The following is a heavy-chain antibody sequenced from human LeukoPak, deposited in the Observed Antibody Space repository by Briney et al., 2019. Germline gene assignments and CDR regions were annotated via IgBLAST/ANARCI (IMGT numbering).Heavy chain of an antibody. CDR2: IYYRGDI. CDR3: ATNKDWAQAD. V-gene: IGHV4-59*03. Sequence: SETLSLTCSVSDGSIRTYYWSWIRQSPGQGLEWIGNIYYRGDINYNPSLKSRVIISIDTSKNQFSLKVTSLTAADTAVYYCATNKDWAQADWGQGTLVIVSS. J-gene: IGHJ4*02. D-gene: IGHD3/OR15-3a*01. CDR1: DGSIRTYY.